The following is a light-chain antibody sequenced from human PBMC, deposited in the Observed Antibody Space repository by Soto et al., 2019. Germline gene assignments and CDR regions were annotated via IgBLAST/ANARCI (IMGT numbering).Light chain of an antibody. J-gene: IGLJ1*01. CDR2: EVS. V-gene: IGLV2-8*01. Sequence: QSALTQPPSASGSPGQSVTISCTGTSSDVGAYDSVSWYQHHPGNAPKALIYEVSKRPSGVPDRFSGSKSGNTASLTVSGLQAEDEADYYCSSYAGSNNYVFGTGTKVTVL. CDR1: SSDVGAYDS. CDR3: SSYAGSNNYV.